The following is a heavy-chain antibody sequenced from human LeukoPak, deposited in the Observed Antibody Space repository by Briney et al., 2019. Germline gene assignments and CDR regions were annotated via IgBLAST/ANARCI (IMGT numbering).Heavy chain of an antibody. V-gene: IGHV1-2*02. D-gene: IGHD4-23*01. Sequence: ASVKLSCKASGYTFTGYYMHWVRQAPGQGREWMGWINSNSGGTYYAQKFQRRVTMTSDTSIRTAYMELRRVRSDNTAVYYCARDLYGGTSATFDFWGQGTLVTVSS. CDR3: ARDLYGGTSATFDF. CDR1: GYTFTGYY. J-gene: IGHJ5*01. CDR2: INSNSGGT.